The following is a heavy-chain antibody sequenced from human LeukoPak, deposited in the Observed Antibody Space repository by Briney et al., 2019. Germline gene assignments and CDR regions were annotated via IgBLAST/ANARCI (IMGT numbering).Heavy chain of an antibody. CDR2: VSSSGGTT. CDR3: AKDGDRGAYCSGGSCYPYYYYYMDV. CDR1: GFTFSSYG. J-gene: IGHJ6*03. D-gene: IGHD2-15*01. Sequence: GGTLRLSCAASGFTFSSYGMSWVRQAPGKGLEWVSAVSSSGGTTYYADSVKGRFTISRDNSKNTLSLQMNSLRAEDTAIYYCAKDGDRGAYCSGGSCYPYYYYYMDVWGKGTTVTISS. V-gene: IGHV3-23*01.